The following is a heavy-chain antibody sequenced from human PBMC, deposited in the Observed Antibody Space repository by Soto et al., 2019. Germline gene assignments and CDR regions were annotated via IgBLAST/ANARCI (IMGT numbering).Heavy chain of an antibody. V-gene: IGHV4-39*01. D-gene: IGHD1-26*01. CDR3: ARHLVGATRWDYYYYGMDV. CDR1: GGSISSSSYY. J-gene: IGHJ6*02. Sequence: QLQLQESGPGLVKPSETLSLTCTVSGGSISSSSYYWGWIRQPPGKGLEWIGSIYYSGSTYYNPSLKSRVTISVDTSKHQFSLKLSSVTAADTAVYYCARHLVGATRWDYYYYGMDVWGQGTTVTVSS. CDR2: IYYSGST.